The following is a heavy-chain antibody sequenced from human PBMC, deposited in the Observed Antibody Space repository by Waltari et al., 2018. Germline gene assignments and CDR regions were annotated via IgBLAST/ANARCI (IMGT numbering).Heavy chain of an antibody. D-gene: IGHD6-13*01. J-gene: IGHJ4*02. V-gene: IGHV3-53*01. Sequence: EVQLVESGGGLIQPGGSLRLSCAASGFTVSSNYMSWVRQAPGKGLEWVAGIDGGGSTYNADSVKGRFTISRENAKNTLYLQMNSLGAEDTAVYYCARGKIAAAGTWGQGTLVTVSS. CDR3: ARGKIAAAGT. CDR1: GFTVSSNY. CDR2: IDGGGST.